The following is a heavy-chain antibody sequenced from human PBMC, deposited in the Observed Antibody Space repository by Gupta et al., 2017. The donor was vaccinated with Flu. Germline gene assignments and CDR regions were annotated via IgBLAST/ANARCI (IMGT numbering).Heavy chain of an antibody. CDR3: ARHKTRIAAGIDP. D-gene: IGHD6-6*01. V-gene: IGHV4-59*08. Sequence: NPSLKSRVTISVDTSKNQFSLKLSSVTAADTAVYYCARHKTRIAAGIDPWGQGTLVTVSS. J-gene: IGHJ5*02.